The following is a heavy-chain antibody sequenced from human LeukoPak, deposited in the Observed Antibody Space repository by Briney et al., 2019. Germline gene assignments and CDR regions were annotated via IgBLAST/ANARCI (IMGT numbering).Heavy chain of an antibody. J-gene: IGHJ3*02. CDR1: GGSISSGGYY. D-gene: IGHD6-13*01. V-gene: IGHV4-30-2*01. CDR3: ARDLYSSSLTSNDAFDI. CDR2: IYHSGST. Sequence: SETLSLTCTVSGGSISSGGYYWSWIRQPPGKGLEWIGYIYHSGSTYYNPSLKSRVTISVDRSKNQFSLKLSSVTAADTAVCYCARDLYSSSLTSNDAFDIWGQGTMVTVSS.